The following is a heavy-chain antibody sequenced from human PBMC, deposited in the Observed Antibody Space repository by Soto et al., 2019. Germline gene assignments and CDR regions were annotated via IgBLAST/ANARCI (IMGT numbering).Heavy chain of an antibody. Sequence: GGSLRLSCAASGFTFSSYAMHWVRQAPGKGLEYVSAISSNGGSTYYANSVKGRFTISRDNSKNTLYLQMGSLRAEDMAVYYCARDARVTVTTWVLSNYYYYMDVWGKRTTVTVSS. D-gene: IGHD4-17*01. V-gene: IGHV3-64*01. CDR3: ARDARVTVTTWVLSNYYYYMDV. CDR2: ISSNGGST. CDR1: GFTFSSYA. J-gene: IGHJ6*03.